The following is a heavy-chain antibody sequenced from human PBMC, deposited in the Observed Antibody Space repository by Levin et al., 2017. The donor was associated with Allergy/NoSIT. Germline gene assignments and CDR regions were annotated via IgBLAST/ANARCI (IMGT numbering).Heavy chain of an antibody. Sequence: GGSLRLSCAASGFTFSSYSMSWVRQAPGKGLEWVSYISSSSGNIKYADSVRGRFTISRDNAENSLNLQINNLRDEDTAVYYCARGSVVIPWWYFDLWGRGTLVTVSS. D-gene: IGHD3-22*01. V-gene: IGHV3-48*02. J-gene: IGHJ2*01. CDR2: ISSSSGNI. CDR1: GFTFSSYS. CDR3: ARGSVVIPWWYFDL.